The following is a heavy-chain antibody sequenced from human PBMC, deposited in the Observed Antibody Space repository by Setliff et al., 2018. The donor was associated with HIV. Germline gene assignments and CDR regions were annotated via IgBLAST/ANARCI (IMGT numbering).Heavy chain of an antibody. J-gene: IGHJ6*02. D-gene: IGHD2-21*02. V-gene: IGHV4-39*07. Sequence: SETLSLTCTASGGSINSTSYYWGWIRQPPGNGLEWIGRIYTSGSTNYNPSLKSRVTISVDTSKNQFSLKLSSVTAADTAVYYCARDCGGDCFSGVAGPNYYYGMDGWGQGTTVTVSS. CDR1: GGSINSTSYY. CDR2: IYTSGST. CDR3: ARDCGGDCFSGVAGPNYYYGMDG.